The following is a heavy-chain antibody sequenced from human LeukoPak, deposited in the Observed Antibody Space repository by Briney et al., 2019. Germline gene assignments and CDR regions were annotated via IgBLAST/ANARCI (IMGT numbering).Heavy chain of an antibody. J-gene: IGHJ6*03. CDR2: VLYDGSLK. V-gene: IGHV3-30*02. CDR3: ARDKWELPEGAYYYYMDV. Sequence: GGSLRLSCAASGFTFSRCDMHWVRQAPGKGLEWVAFVLYDGSLKYYADSVRGRVTISRDNSKNTLYLQMNSLRAEDTAVYYCARDKWELPEGAYYYYMDVWGKGTTVTVSS. D-gene: IGHD1-26*01. CDR1: GFTFSRCD.